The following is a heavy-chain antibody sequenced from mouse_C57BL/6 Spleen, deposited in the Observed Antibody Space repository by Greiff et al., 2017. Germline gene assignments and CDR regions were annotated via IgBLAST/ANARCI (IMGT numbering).Heavy chain of an antibody. J-gene: IGHJ2*01. CDR3: ARGTITTVVATDY. CDR1: GYTFTDYY. Sequence: QVQLKESGAELVRPGASVKLSCKASGYTFTDYYINWVKQRPGQGLEWIARIYPGSGNTYYNEKFKGKATLTAEKSSSTAYMQLSSLTSEDSAVYFCARGTITTVVATDYWGQGTTLTVSS. V-gene: IGHV1-76*01. D-gene: IGHD1-1*01. CDR2: IYPGSGNT.